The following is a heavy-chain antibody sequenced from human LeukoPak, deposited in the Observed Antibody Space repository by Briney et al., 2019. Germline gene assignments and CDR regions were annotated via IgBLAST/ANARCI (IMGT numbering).Heavy chain of an antibody. CDR2: IDPSDSYT. CDR3: ARRLYSSGWYYSRYYYYGMDV. J-gene: IGHJ6*02. D-gene: IGHD6-19*01. V-gene: IGHV5-10-1*01. Sequence: GESLRISCKGSGYSFTSYWISWVRQMPGKGLEWMGRIDPSDSYTNYSPSFQGHVTISADKSISTAYLQWSSLKASDTAMYYCARRLYSSGWYYSRYYYYGMDVWGQGTTVTVSS. CDR1: GYSFTSYW.